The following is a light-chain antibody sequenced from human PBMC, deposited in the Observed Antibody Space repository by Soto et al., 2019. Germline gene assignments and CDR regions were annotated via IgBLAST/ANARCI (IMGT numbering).Light chain of an antibody. V-gene: IGKV1-12*01. Sequence: DIQMTQSPSSLSASVGDRVTITCQASQNINNYLNWYQQKPGKAPKLLIYAASSLQSGVPSMFSGSGFGTDFTLTISSLQPEDSAIYYCQQADTFPITFGQGTRLEIK. CDR2: AAS. J-gene: IGKJ5*01. CDR3: QQADTFPIT. CDR1: QNINNY.